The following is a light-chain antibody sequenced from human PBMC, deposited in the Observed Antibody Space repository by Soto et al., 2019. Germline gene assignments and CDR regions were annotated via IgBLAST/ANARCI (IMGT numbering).Light chain of an antibody. CDR3: QQSYTTPFT. CDR1: QTIRSS. J-gene: IGKJ3*01. CDR2: TAS. V-gene: IGKV1-39*01. Sequence: DIQMTQSPSSLSAFEGDRVTITCRTSQTIRSSLNWYQQKPGKAPKLLIFTASSLQSGVPSRFSGSGSGTVFTLTISSLQPEDFATYYCQQSYTTPFTFGPGTKVDIK.